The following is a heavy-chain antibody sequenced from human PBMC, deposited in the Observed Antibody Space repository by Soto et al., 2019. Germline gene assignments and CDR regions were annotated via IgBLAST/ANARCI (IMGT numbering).Heavy chain of an antibody. CDR2: IIPIFDTA. D-gene: IGHD5-12*01. J-gene: IGHJ5*01. Sequence: QVQLVQSGAEVKKPGSSVKVSCKASGGTFSNDIISWVRQAPGQGLEWMGGIIPIFDTANYAQKFQGRVTITADESTSPVYSELSSLRSEDTAMYYCARDSPDMASIISWFDSWGQGTLVTVSS. CDR3: ARDSPDMASIISWFDS. CDR1: GGTFSNDI. V-gene: IGHV1-69*12.